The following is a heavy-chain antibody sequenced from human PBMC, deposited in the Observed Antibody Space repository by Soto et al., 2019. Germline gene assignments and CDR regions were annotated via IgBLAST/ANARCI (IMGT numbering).Heavy chain of an antibody. CDR3: ATGVYSKSWTTGNYDY. J-gene: IGHJ4*02. Sequence: SETLSLTCIVSVGSFSSFCWSWIRQPPGKGLEWIGYICYSDITNYNPSLKSRVTISVDTTKNQFSLKLSSVTAADTAVYYCATGVYSKSWTTGNYDYWGQGALGPVSS. V-gene: IGHV4-59*01. CDR1: VGSFSSFC. D-gene: IGHD2-2*01. CDR2: ICYSDIT.